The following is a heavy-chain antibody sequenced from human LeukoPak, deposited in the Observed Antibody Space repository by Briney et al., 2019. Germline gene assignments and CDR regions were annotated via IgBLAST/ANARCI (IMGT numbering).Heavy chain of an antibody. CDR2: ISSSGSTI. J-gene: IGHJ4*02. CDR3: ARVPTMEEMATSLDC. D-gene: IGHD5-24*01. CDR1: GFTFSSYE. V-gene: IGHV3-48*03. Sequence: PGGSLRLSCAASGFTFSSYEMNWVRQAPGKGLEWVSYISSSGSTIYYADSVKGRFTISRDNAKNSLYLQMNSLRAEDTAVYYCARVPTMEEMATSLDCWGQGTLVTVSS.